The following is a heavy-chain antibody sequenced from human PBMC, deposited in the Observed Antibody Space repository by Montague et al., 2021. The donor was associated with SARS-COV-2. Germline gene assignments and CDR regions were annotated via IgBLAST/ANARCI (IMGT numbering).Heavy chain of an antibody. D-gene: IGHD6-19*01. V-gene: IGHV4-39*01. CDR3: ARQENSSGWFKPDAFDI. CDR2: IYYSGST. Sequence: SETLSLTCTASGCSISSSSYYWGWIRQPPGKGLEWIGSIYYSGSTYYNPSLKSRVTISVDTSKNQFSLKLSSVTAADTAVYYCARQENSSGWFKPDAFDIWGQGTRVTVSS. CDR1: GCSISSSSYY. J-gene: IGHJ3*02.